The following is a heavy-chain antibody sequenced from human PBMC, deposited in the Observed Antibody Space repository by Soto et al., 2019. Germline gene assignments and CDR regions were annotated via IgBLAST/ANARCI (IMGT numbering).Heavy chain of an antibody. J-gene: IGHJ6*02. V-gene: IGHV1-69*01. Sequence: QVQLVQSGAEVKKPGSSVKVSCKASGGTLSSYAFTWVRQAPGQGLEWMGGIIPIFNTANYAQKFQGRVTITADESTSTAYMEVKSLRSEDTAVYYCARVRPTDYVGNYNNGMDVWGQGTTVTVSS. D-gene: IGHD4-17*01. CDR3: ARVRPTDYVGNYNNGMDV. CDR2: IIPIFNTA. CDR1: GGTLSSYA.